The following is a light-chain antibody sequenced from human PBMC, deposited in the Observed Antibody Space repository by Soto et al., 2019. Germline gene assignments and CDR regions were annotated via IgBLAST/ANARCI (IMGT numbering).Light chain of an antibody. CDR2: KAS. CDR1: QSVSSW. V-gene: IGKV1-5*03. CDR3: QRYSTYSYT. Sequence: DIQMTQSPSTLSASVGDRVTITCGASQSVSSWLAWYQHKPGKAPRLLIYKASTLQSGVPSRFSGSGSGTEFTLTISSLQPDDFASYYCQRYSTYSYTIGQGTKVEMK. J-gene: IGKJ2*01.